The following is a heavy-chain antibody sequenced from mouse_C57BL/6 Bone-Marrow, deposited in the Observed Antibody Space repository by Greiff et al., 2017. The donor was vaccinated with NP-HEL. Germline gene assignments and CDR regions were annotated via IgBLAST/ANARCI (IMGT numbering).Heavy chain of an antibody. V-gene: IGHV1-55*01. Sequence: QVQLKESGAELVKPGASVKMSCKASGYTFTSYWITWVKQRPGQGLEWIGDIYPGSGSTNYNEKFKSKATLTVDTSSSTAYMQLSSLTSEDSAVYYCAREEYGYDGGYYYAMDYWGQGTSVTVSS. CDR1: GYTFTSYW. D-gene: IGHD2-2*01. J-gene: IGHJ4*01. CDR3: AREEYGYDGGYYYAMDY. CDR2: IYPGSGST.